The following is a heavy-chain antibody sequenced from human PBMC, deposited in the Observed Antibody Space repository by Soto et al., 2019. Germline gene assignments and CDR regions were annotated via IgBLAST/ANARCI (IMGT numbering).Heavy chain of an antibody. CDR2: ISSSSSYI. D-gene: IGHD3-10*01. Sequence: PGGSLRLSCAASGFTFSSYAMHWVRQAPGKGLEWVSSISSSSSYIYYADSVKGRFTISRDNAKNSLYLQMNSLRAEDTAVYYCARVSGRGDKTPYYYYGMDVWGKGTTVTVAS. J-gene: IGHJ6*04. CDR3: ARVSGRGDKTPYYYYGMDV. CDR1: GFTFSSYA. V-gene: IGHV3-21*01.